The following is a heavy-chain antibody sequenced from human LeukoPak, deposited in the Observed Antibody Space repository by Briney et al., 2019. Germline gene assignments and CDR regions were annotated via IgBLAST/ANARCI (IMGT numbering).Heavy chain of an antibody. CDR2: INHSGST. D-gene: IGHD6-13*01. Sequence: SETLSLTCAVYGGSFSGYYWSWIRQPPGKGLEWIGEINHSGSTNYNPSLKSRVTISVDTSKNQFSLKLSSVTAADPAVYYCGSSWSRSKEADIWGQGTMVTVSS. CDR3: GSSWSRSKEADI. CDR1: GGSFSGYY. V-gene: IGHV4-34*01. J-gene: IGHJ3*02.